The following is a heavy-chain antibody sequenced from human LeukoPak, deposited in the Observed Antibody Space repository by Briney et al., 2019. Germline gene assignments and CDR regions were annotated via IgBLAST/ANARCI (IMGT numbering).Heavy chain of an antibody. CDR3: ARGQNIYSSSSDY. V-gene: IGHV3-9*01. Sequence: TGGSLRLSCAASGFTFDDYAMHWVRQAPGKGLEWVSGISWNSGSIGYADSVKGRFTISRDNAKNSLYLQMNSLRAEDTAVYYCARGQNIYSSSSDYWGQGTLVTVSS. CDR2: ISWNSGSI. D-gene: IGHD6-6*01. J-gene: IGHJ4*02. CDR1: GFTFDDYA.